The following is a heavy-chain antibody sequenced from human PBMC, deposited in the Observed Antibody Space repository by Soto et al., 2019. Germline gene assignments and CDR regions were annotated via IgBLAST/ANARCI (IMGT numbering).Heavy chain of an antibody. D-gene: IGHD2-21*01. V-gene: IGHV5-10-1*01. CDR3: ARLGTSGSGVVHYYYYGMDV. CDR2: IDPSDSYT. Sequence: GESLKISCKGSGYSFTSYWISWVRQMPGKGLEWMGRIDPSDSYTNYSPSFQGHVTISADKSISTAYLQWSSLKASDTAMYYCARLGTSGSGVVHYYYYGMDVWGQGXTVTVSS. CDR1: GYSFTSYW. J-gene: IGHJ6*02.